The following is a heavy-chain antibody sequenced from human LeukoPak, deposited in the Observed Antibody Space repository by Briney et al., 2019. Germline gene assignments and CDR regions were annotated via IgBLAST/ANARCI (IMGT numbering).Heavy chain of an antibody. CDR2: IYYSGGT. J-gene: IGHJ4*02. CDR1: GGPIINISYY. CDR3: ARQRSREYYFDY. V-gene: IGHV4-39*01. D-gene: IGHD3-10*01. Sequence: SETLPLTCTVSGGPIINISYYWGWIRQPPGKGLEWIGNIYYSGGTYYNPSLKSRVTVSVDTSKNQFSLKLSAVTAADTAVYYCARQRSREYYFDYWGQGTLVTVSS.